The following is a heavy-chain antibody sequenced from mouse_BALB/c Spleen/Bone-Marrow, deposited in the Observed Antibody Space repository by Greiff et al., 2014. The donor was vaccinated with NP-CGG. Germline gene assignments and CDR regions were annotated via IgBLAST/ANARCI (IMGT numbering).Heavy chain of an antibody. J-gene: IGHJ3*01. CDR1: GYTFTSYY. Sequence: QVQLKDSRPELGEPGASGGIFFKGSGYTFTSYYINWGEQRPGQGLEWIGWIYPGNVNTKYNEKFKGKATLTADKSSSTAYMQLSSLTSEDSAVYFCAREGLWDAYWGQGTLVTVSA. D-gene: IGHD4-1*01. CDR2: IYPGNVNT. CDR3: AREGLWDAY. V-gene: IGHV1S56*01.